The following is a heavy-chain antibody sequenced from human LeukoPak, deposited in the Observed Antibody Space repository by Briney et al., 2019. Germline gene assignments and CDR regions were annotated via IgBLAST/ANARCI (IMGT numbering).Heavy chain of an antibody. CDR3: ATYYDFWSAYRSDY. D-gene: IGHD3-3*01. J-gene: IGHJ4*02. CDR1: GFTFSNYW. Sequence: GGSLRLSCAASGFTFSNYWMKWVRQPSGKGLEWVATINPDGSEKLYVDSVKGRFTISRDNAENSLYLQTNSLRAEDTAVYYCATYYDFWSAYRSDYWGQGTLVTVSS. CDR2: INPDGSEK. V-gene: IGHV3-7*01.